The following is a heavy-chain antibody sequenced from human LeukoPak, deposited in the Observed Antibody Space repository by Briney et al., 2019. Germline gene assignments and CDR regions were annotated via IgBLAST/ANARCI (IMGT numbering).Heavy chain of an antibody. CDR2: ISSSSSYI. V-gene: IGHV3-21*01. J-gene: IGHJ4*02. CDR3: ARDNPDRYCSSTSCYQDY. Sequence: GGSLRLSCAASGFTFSSYSMNWVRQVPGKGLEWVSSISSSSSYIYYADSVKGRFTISRDNAKNSLYLQMNSLRAEDTAVYYCARDNPDRYCSSTSCYQDYWGQGTLVTVSS. CDR1: GFTFSSYS. D-gene: IGHD2-2*01.